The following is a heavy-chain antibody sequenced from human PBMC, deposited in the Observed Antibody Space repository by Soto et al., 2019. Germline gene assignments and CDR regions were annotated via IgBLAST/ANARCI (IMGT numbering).Heavy chain of an antibody. V-gene: IGHV1-3*01. D-gene: IGHD6-13*01. Sequence: QVRLVQSGAAVKKPGASVKVSCKAYGYTFTSYAMHWGRQAPGQRLEWMGWISAGNGKTKYSQKFQGRVTINGDTSASTAYMELSSLRSEDTAMYYCAGPREAAVAHRVYYFGYWGQGTLVNVSS. CDR1: GYTFTSYA. J-gene: IGHJ4*02. CDR3: AGPREAAVAHRVYYFGY. CDR2: ISAGNGKT.